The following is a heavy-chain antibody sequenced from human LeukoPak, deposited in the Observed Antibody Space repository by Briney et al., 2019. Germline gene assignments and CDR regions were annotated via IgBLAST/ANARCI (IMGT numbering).Heavy chain of an antibody. D-gene: IGHD3-10*01. V-gene: IGHV3-33*01. CDR2: IWYDGSNK. Sequence: PGRSLRLSCAASGFTFSSYGMHWVRQAPGKGLEWVAVIWYDGSNKYYADSVKGRFTISRDNSKNTLYLQMNSLRAEDTAVYYCARDRPAYGSGSYIFDYRGQGTLVTVSS. CDR1: GFTFSSYG. J-gene: IGHJ4*02. CDR3: ARDRPAYGSGSYIFDY.